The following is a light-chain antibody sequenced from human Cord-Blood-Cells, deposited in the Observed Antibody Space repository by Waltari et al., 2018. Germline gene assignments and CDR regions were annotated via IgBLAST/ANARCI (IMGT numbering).Light chain of an antibody. CDR2: RNN. J-gene: IGLJ3*02. V-gene: IGLV1-47*01. CDR1: RSNPGRSY. Sequence: QSVLTQPPSASGTPGQRVTISCSGTRSNPGRSYVYLYQQLPGTAPKLLIYRNNQRPSGVPDRFSGSKSGTSASLAISGLRSEDEADYYCAAWDDSLSGWVFGGGTKLTVL. CDR3: AAWDDSLSGWV.